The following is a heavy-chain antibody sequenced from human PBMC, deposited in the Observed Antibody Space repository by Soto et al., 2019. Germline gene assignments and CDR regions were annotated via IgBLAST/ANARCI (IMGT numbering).Heavy chain of an antibody. CDR1: GVTFSSYA. Sequence: ASVKVSCKAPGVTFSSYAICWVRQAPGQGLEWMGWINPNSGGTNYAQKFQGRVTMTRDTSISTAYMELSRLRSDDTAVYYCSKGIVMITFGGVIADDAFDTWGQGTMVTVSS. CDR3: SKGIVMITFGGVIADDAFDT. D-gene: IGHD3-16*02. V-gene: IGHV1-2*02. CDR2: INPNSGGT. J-gene: IGHJ3*02.